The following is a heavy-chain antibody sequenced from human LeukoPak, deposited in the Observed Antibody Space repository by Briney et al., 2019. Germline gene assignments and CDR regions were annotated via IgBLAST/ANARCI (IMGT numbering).Heavy chain of an antibody. V-gene: IGHV3-7*03. CDR3: ARVVFSGGWCAGY. Sequence: GGSLTLFCAPSKLTLSNYWVRWVRQPRGGGREWVASINGEVDRKEYIESVKGRLTLSTDRATNSLYLQINSLRAADTGVYFCARVVFSGGWCAGYWG. D-gene: IGHD1-26*01. CDR1: KLTLSNYW. J-gene: IGHJ4*01. CDR2: INGEVDRK.